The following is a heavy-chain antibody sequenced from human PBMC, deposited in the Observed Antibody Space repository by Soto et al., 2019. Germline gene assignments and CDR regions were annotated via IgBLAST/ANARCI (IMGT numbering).Heavy chain of an antibody. CDR1: GGTFSSYA. D-gene: IGHD1-1*01. CDR2: IIPIFGTA. CDR3: ARVAVERNSGYYYYGMDV. Sequence: GASVKVSCKASGGTFSSYAISWVRQAPGQGLEWMGGIIPIFGTANYAQKFQGRVTITADESTSTAYMELSSLRSEDTAVYYCARVAVERNSGYYYYGMDVWGQGTTVTVSS. J-gene: IGHJ6*02. V-gene: IGHV1-69*13.